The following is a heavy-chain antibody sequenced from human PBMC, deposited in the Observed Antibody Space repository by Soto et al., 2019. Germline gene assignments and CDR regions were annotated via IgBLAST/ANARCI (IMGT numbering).Heavy chain of an antibody. V-gene: IGHV4-31*03. D-gene: IGHD2-2*01. CDR1: GGSISSGGYY. Sequence: SETLSLTCTVSGGSISSGGYYWSWIRQHPGKGLEWIGYIYYSGTTYYNPSLKSRVTISVDTSKNQFSLKLSSVSAADAALYYCARCSLVVVPAPGFDPWGRGTLVTVSS. J-gene: IGHJ5*02. CDR3: ARCSLVVVPAPGFDP. CDR2: IYYSGTT.